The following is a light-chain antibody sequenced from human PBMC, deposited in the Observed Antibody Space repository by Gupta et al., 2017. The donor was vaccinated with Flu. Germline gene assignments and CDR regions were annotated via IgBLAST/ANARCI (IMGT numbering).Light chain of an antibody. CDR2: DVN. J-gene: IGLJ3*02. CDR3: CSYAGSNSCV. CDR1: SSDVGGYNY. Sequence: QSALIQPRPASGSPRQSVTISCTGSSSDVGGYNYVSWYQQHPGKVPKVMMYDVNKRPSGVPDRFSGSTSDNTESLTISGLQAEDEADYDCCSYAGSNSCVFGGGTKMTVL. V-gene: IGLV2-11*01.